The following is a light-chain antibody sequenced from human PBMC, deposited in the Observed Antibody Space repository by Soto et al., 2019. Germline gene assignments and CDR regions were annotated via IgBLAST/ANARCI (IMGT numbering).Light chain of an antibody. Sequence: DIQMTQSPSSLSASVGDRVTITCRASQGIDNYVAWFQQKAGKAPKPLIYGASTLLSGVPSNFSGSASGTDFTLTISSLQPEDLATYYCLQYRASPSTFGGGTNVEIK. CDR2: GAS. CDR1: QGIDNY. V-gene: IGKV1-16*02. J-gene: IGKJ4*01. CDR3: LQYRASPST.